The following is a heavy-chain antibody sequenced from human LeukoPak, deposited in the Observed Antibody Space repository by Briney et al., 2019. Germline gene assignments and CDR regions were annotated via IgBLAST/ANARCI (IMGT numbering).Heavy chain of an antibody. CDR1: GFTSSSYG. J-gene: IGHJ5*02. D-gene: IGHD4-17*01. Sequence: GGSLRLSCVVSGFTSSSYGMSWVRQAPGKGLEWVSAMSGSGIRTYYADSVKGRFTISRDNSKNTLYLQMNSLRAEDTAVYYRARDQGVYGDFWFDPWGQGTLVTVSS. CDR3: ARDQGVYGDFWFDP. CDR2: MSGSGIRT. V-gene: IGHV3-23*01.